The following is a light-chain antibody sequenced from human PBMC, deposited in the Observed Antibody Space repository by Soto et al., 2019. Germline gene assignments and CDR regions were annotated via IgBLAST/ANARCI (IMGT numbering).Light chain of an antibody. Sequence: EIVMTQSPLSLPVTPGEPASISCRSSQSLLQRNGYKCVEWYLQKPGQSPQLLIYMGSNRASGVPDRCSGSGSGTDFTLKISRVEAEDVGVYYCMQRLQAPLKFGQGTKVEIK. J-gene: IGKJ1*01. CDR2: MGS. V-gene: IGKV2-28*01. CDR3: MQRLQAPLK. CDR1: QSLLQRNGYKC.